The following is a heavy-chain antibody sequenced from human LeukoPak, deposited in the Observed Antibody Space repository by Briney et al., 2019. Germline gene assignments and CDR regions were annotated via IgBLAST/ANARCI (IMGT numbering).Heavy chain of an antibody. D-gene: IGHD3-22*01. CDR1: GGSISSYY. J-gene: IGHJ4*02. V-gene: IGHV4-59*01. CDR3: ASYYDSSGLDY. Sequence: SETLSLTCTVSGGSISSYYWSWIRQPPGKGLEWIGFIYYSGSTNYNPSLKSRVTISVDTSMNQFSLKLSSVTAADTAVYYCASYYDSSGLDYWGQGTLVTVSS. CDR2: IYYSGST.